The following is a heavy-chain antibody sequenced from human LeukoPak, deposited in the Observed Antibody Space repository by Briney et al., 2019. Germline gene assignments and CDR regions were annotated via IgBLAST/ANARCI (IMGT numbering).Heavy chain of an antibody. D-gene: IGHD2-2*02. Sequence: GGSLILSCAASGFTCSSYSINWVRQGPGKGLEWLSSISSSYIYYADSVKGRFTISRDNAKNSLYLQMNSLRAEDTAVYYCARDWCSSTSCYTGNEGWFDPWGQGTLVTVSS. J-gene: IGHJ5*02. CDR3: ARDWCSSTSCYTGNEGWFDP. CDR1: GFTCSSYS. V-gene: IGHV3-21*01. CDR2: ISSSYI.